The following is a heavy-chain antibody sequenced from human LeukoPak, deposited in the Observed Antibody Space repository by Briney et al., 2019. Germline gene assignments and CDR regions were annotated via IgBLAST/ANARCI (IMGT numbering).Heavy chain of an antibody. CDR2: IIPIFGTA. CDR1: GGTFSSYA. J-gene: IGHJ4*02. CDR3: ARATPGGLHGYSFDY. Sequence: VASVKVSCKASGGTFSSYAISWVRQAPGQGLEWMGGIIPIFGTANYAQKFQGRVTITADESTSTAYMELTSLRSGDTAVYYCARATPGGLHGYSFDYWGQGTVVTVYS. V-gene: IGHV1-69*13. D-gene: IGHD5-24*01.